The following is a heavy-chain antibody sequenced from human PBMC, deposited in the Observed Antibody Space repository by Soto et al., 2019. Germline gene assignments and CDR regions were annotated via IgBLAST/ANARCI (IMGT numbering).Heavy chain of an antibody. Sequence: QVQLVQSGAEVKKPGASVKVSCKASGYTFTSYGISWVRQAPGQGLEWMGWISAYNGNTNYAQKLQGRVTMTTDTPTSTAYMELRSLRSDDTAVYYCARDSYLRGYSGYGIDYWGQGTLVTVSS. CDR1: GYTFTSYG. CDR3: ARDSYLRGYSGYGIDY. D-gene: IGHD5-12*01. J-gene: IGHJ4*02. V-gene: IGHV1-18*04. CDR2: ISAYNGNT.